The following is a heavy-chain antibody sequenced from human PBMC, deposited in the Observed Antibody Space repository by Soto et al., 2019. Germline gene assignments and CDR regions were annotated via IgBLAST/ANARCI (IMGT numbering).Heavy chain of an antibody. Sequence: ASVKVSCKASGYTFTSYYLHWVRQAPGQGLEWMGIINPIVSMSNYAQKFQGRVTMTADKSTSTAYMELSSLRSEDTAIYYCASSYGSGYRAFDYWGQGALVTVSS. CDR2: INPIVSMS. CDR1: GYTFTSYY. CDR3: ASSYGSGYRAFDY. V-gene: IGHV1-46*01. J-gene: IGHJ4*02. D-gene: IGHD3-10*01.